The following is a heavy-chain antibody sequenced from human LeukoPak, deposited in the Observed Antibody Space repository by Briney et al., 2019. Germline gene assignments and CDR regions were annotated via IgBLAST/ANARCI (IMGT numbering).Heavy chain of an antibody. D-gene: IGHD2-15*01. CDR3: ARALGYCSGGSCYSGYFDY. CDR1: GGSFSGYY. CDR2: INHSGST. J-gene: IGHJ4*02. Sequence: SETLSLTCAVYGGSFSGYYWSWIRQPPGKGLERIGEINHSGSTNYNPSLKSRVTISVDTSKNQFSLRVSSVTAADTAVYYCARALGYCSGGSCYSGYFDYWGQGTLVTVSS. V-gene: IGHV4-34*01.